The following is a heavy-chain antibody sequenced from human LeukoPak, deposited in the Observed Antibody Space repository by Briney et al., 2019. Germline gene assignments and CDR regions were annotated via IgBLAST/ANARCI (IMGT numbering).Heavy chain of an antibody. J-gene: IGHJ4*02. CDR1: GFTFSDYY. CDR3: ARGSGCTNGVCYVGIDY. Sequence: TGGSLRLSCAASGFTFSDYYMSWIRQAPGKGLEWVSYMSSSSSTIYYADSVKGRFSISRDNAKNSLYLQMNSLRAEDTAVYYCARGSGCTNGVCYVGIDYWGQGTLVTVPS. CDR2: MSSSSSTI. V-gene: IGHV3-11*04. D-gene: IGHD2-8*01.